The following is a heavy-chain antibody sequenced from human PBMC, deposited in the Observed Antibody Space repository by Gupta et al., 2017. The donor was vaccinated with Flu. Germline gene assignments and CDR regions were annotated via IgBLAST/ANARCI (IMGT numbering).Heavy chain of an antibody. CDR3: ARVMPGYTYGYNYFQY. J-gene: IGHJ4*02. CDR1: Y. D-gene: IGHD5-18*01. V-gene: IGHV1-46*01. CDR2: INPNGGST. Sequence: YIHWVRQAPGQGLEWMGIINPNGGSTNYAQKFQGRVTMIGDTSTSTVYMELSSLRSEDTAVYYCARVMPGYTYGYNYFQYWGQGTLVTVSS.